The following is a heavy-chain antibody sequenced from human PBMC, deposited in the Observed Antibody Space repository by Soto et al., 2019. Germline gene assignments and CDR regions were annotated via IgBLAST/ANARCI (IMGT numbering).Heavy chain of an antibody. J-gene: IGHJ5*02. CDR2: ISPVIGTT. CDR1: GGIFDNYA. D-gene: IGHD5-12*01. V-gene: IGHV1-69*06. Sequence: SVKVSCKASGGIFDNYAISWVRQAPGQGLEWLGGISPVIGTTHYAQIFQGRLTITADRSTMTTYMELSGLKSEDTAIYFCARDYSGYDPALNRFDPWGQGTLVTVSS. CDR3: ARDYSGYDPALNRFDP.